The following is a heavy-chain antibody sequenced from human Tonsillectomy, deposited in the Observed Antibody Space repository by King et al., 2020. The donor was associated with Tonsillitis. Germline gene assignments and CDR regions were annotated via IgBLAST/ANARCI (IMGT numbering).Heavy chain of an antibody. V-gene: IGHV1-69*06. CDR1: GGTFSSYA. CDR2: IIPIFGTA. D-gene: IGHD2-21*02. CDR3: ARGQAHCGGDCYSRSYWYFDL. J-gene: IGHJ2*01. Sequence: VQLVQSGAEVKKPGSSVKVSCKASGGTFSSYAISRVRQAPGQGPEWMGGIIPIFGTANYAQKFQGRVTITADKSTSTAYMELSSLRSEDTAVYYCARGQAHCGGDCYSRSYWYFDLWGRGTLVTVSS.